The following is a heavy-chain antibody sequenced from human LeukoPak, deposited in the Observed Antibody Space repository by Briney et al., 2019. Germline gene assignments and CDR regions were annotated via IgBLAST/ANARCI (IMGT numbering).Heavy chain of an antibody. CDR3: ARGRVTRRPYFDY. Sequence: GASVKVSCKASGYTFTGYYMHWVRQAPGQGLEWMGWISAYNGNTNYAQKLQGRVTMTTDTSTSTAYMELRSLRSDDTAVYYCARGRVTRRPYFDYWGQGTLVTVPS. D-gene: IGHD5-18*01. CDR2: ISAYNGNT. J-gene: IGHJ4*02. CDR1: GYTFTGYY. V-gene: IGHV1-18*04.